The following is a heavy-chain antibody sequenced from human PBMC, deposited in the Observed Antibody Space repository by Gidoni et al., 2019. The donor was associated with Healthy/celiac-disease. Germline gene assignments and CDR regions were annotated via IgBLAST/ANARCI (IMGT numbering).Heavy chain of an antibody. Sequence: EVQLVESGGGLVQPGRSLRLSCAASGFTFDDYAMHWVQQAPGKGLEWVSGISWNSGSIGYADSVKGRFTISRDNAKNSLYLQMNSLRAEDTALYYCAKGNKLPHYYYYGMDVWGQGTTVTVSS. V-gene: IGHV3-9*01. CDR2: ISWNSGSI. D-gene: IGHD2-15*01. CDR1: GFTFDDYA. CDR3: AKGNKLPHYYYYGMDV. J-gene: IGHJ6*02.